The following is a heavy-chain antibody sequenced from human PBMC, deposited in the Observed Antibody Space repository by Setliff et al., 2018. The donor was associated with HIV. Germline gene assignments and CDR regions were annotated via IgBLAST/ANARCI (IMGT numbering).Heavy chain of an antibody. Sequence: GASVKVSCKASGGTFSSYAFNWVRQAPGQGLEWMGGIIPISGITNYAQKFQGRVRFTADKSTSTAYMELSSLRSEDTAVYYCARDSVARRTLGYYYYMDVWGKGTTVTVSS. D-gene: IGHD6-6*01. J-gene: IGHJ6*03. V-gene: IGHV1-69*10. CDR2: IIPISGIT. CDR3: ARDSVARRTLGYYYYMDV. CDR1: GGTFSSYA.